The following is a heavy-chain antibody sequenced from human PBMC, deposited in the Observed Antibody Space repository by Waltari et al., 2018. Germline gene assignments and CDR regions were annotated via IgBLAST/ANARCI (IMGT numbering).Heavy chain of an antibody. CDR1: GFTLSSFP. D-gene: IGHD3-10*01. V-gene: IGHV3-30-3*01. CDR2: ISYDGSNK. Sequence: QVQLLESGGGAVQTGGPLRNSGADSGFTLSSFPSNRARQAPGRRLEWVAVISYDGSNKYYADSVKGRFTISRDNSKNTLYLQMNSLRAEDTAVYYCARGAGNTIWFYFDYWGQGTMVTVSS. J-gene: IGHJ4*02. CDR3: ARGAGNTIWFYFDY.